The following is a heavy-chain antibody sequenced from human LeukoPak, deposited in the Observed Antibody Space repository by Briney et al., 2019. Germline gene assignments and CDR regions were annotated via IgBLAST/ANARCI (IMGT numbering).Heavy chain of an antibody. CDR1: GFTFSSYS. CDR2: ISNSSSTI. D-gene: IGHD4-23*01. CDR3: ARVHPDYGGKKSRYYYYYYYMDV. V-gene: IGHV3-48*04. J-gene: IGHJ6*03. Sequence: GGSLRLSCAASGFTFSSYSMNWVRQAPGKGLEWVSYISNSSSTIYYADSVKGRFTISRDNAKNSLYLQMNSLRAEDTAVYYCARVHPDYGGKKSRYYYYYYYMDVWGKGTTVTVSS.